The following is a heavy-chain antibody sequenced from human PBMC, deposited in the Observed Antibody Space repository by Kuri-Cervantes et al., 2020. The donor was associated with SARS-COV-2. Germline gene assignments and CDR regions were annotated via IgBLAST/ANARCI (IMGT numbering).Heavy chain of an antibody. CDR1: GFTFSSYA. J-gene: IGHJ4*02. V-gene: IGHV3-33*08. CDR2: IWYDGSNK. Sequence: GESLKISCAASGFTFSSYAMHWVRQAPGKGLEWVAVIWYDGSNKYYADSVKGRFTISRDNSKNTLYLQMNSLRAEDTAVYYCARESGPGGAGYFDYWGQGTLVTVSS. CDR3: ARESGPGGAGYFDY. D-gene: IGHD6-19*01.